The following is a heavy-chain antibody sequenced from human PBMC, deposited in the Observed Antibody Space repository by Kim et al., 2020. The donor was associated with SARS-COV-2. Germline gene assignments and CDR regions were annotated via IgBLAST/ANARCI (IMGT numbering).Heavy chain of an antibody. J-gene: IGHJ3*02. V-gene: IGHV3-30*04. CDR1: GFTFSSYA. CDR2: ISYDGSNK. D-gene: IGHD7-27*01. Sequence: GGSLRLSCAASGFTFSSYAMHWVRQAPGKGLEWVAVISYDGSNKYYADSVKGRFTISRDNSKNTLYLQMNSLRAEDTAVYYCARAENWGGAFDIWGQGT. CDR3: ARAENWGGAFDI.